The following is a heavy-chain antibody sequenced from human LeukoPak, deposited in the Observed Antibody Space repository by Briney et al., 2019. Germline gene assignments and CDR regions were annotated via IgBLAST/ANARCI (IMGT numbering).Heavy chain of an antibody. CDR3: ARGLQDIVVVPAAMVSSYYYYYMDV. CDR2: IYYSGST. J-gene: IGHJ6*03. CDR1: GGSISSYY. V-gene: IGHV4-59*01. D-gene: IGHD2-2*01. Sequence: PSETLSLTCTVSGGSISSYYWSWIRQPPGKGLEWIGYIYYSGSTNYNPSLKSRVTISVDTSKNQFSLKLSSVTAADTAVYYCARGLQDIVVVPAAMVSSYYYYYMDVWGKGTTVTVSS.